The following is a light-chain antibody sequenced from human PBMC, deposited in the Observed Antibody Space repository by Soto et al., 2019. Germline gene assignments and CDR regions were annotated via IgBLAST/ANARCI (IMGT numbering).Light chain of an antibody. CDR3: HCQQFDSSRIYS. CDR2: ATS. Sequence: EIVLTQSPATLSLSPGERVTLSCRASQSVRTYLAWYQQKPGQAPRLLIYATSIRTTDFTDRFSGSGSGTDFTLTISGVEPEDSAVYYCHCQQFDSSRIYSFGQGTKLEIK. V-gene: IGKV3-11*01. CDR1: QSVRTY. J-gene: IGKJ2*01.